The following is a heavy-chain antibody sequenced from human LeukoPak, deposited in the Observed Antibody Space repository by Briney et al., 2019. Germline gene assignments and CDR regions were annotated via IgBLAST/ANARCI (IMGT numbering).Heavy chain of an antibody. CDR2: IKSNNDGGTT. V-gene: IGHV3-15*01. J-gene: IGHJ4*02. CDR3: TTYGSGRKFDY. CDR1: GFTFSDAW. D-gene: IGHD3-10*01. Sequence: PGGSLRLSCAASGFTFSDAWMSWVRQAPGKGLEWVGRIKSNNDGGTTNYTAPVKGRFTISRADSKNTLYLQMNSLKTEDTAVYYCTTYGSGRKFDYWGQGTLVTVSS.